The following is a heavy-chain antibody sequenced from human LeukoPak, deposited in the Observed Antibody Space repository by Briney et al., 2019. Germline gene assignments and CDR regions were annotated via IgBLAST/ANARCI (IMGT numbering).Heavy chain of an antibody. CDR2: IYYSGRT. Sequence: PAETLSVTCTVSGGSISSYYWSWIRPPPGKGLEGIGYIYYSGRTNYNPSLMSGVTISVDTSKNQFSLKLSSVTAADTAVYYCARHVKYYDSSGYRKSPLFDYWGQGTLVTVSS. D-gene: IGHD3-22*01. J-gene: IGHJ4*02. CDR1: GGSISSYY. CDR3: ARHVKYYDSSGYRKSPLFDY. V-gene: IGHV4-59*08.